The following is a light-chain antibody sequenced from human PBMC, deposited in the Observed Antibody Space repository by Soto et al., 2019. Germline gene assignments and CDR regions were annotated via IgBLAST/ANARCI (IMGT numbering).Light chain of an antibody. Sequence: QSALTQPASASGSPGQSITISCTGTSSDVGGYNYVSWYQQHPGKAPKLMIYEVSNRPSGVCNRFSGSKSGNTASLTISGLQAEDEADYYCSSYTSSSTRVFGGGTKLTVL. J-gene: IGLJ3*02. CDR3: SSYTSSSTRV. CDR2: EVS. V-gene: IGLV2-14*01. CDR1: SSDVGGYNY.